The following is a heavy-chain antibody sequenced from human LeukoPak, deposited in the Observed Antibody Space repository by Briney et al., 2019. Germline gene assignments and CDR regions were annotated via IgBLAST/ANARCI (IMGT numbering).Heavy chain of an antibody. CDR1: GGSISDSS. D-gene: IGHD5-18*01. Sequence: SETLSLTCTVSGGSISDSSWSWIRQRPGKGLEWIGHLYYSGTSNYNPSLKSRVTMSVDTSKNQFSLKLSFVTAADTAVYYCARVRRGYSYGLFEDWGQGTLVTVSS. CDR2: LYYSGTS. CDR3: ARVRRGYSYGLFED. V-gene: IGHV4-59*01. J-gene: IGHJ4*02.